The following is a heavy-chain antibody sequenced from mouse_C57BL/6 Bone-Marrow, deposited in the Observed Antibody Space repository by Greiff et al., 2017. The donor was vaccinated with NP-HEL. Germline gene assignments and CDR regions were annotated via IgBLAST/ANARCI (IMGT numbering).Heavy chain of an antibody. CDR2: IYPGSGNT. D-gene: IGHD1-1*01. V-gene: IGHV1-76*01. CDR3: ARGTNYYGSSYDY. J-gene: IGHJ2*01. CDR1: GYTFTDYY. Sequence: QVQLQQSGAELVRPGASVKLSCKASGYTFTDYYINWVKQRPGQGLEWIARIYPGSGNTYYNEKFKGKATLTAEKSSSTAYMQLSSLTSEDSAVYFCARGTNYYGSSYDYWGQGTTLTVSS.